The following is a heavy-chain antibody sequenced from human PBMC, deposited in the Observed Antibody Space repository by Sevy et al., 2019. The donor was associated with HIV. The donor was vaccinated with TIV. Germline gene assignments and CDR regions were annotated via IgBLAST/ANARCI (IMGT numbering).Heavy chain of an antibody. D-gene: IGHD3-10*01. CDR2: ISWDGGST. CDR1: GFTFDDYA. V-gene: IGHV3-43D*03. J-gene: IGHJ6*02. Sequence: GGSLRLSCAASGFTFDDYAMHWVRQAPGKGLEWVSLISWDGGSTYYADSVKGRFTISRDNSKNSLYLQMNSLRAEDHLMAISWKGRFTVPRENSKNSPLLKMNRLRAEDTALYYCAKDTGRTIAVADPISYGMDVWGQGTTVTVSS. CDR3: WKGRFTVPRENSKNSPLLKMNRLRAEDTALYYCAKDTGRTIAVADPISYGMDV.